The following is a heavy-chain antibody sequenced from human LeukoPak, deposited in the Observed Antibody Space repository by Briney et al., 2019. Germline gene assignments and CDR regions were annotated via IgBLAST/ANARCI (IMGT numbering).Heavy chain of an antibody. CDR2: IKQDGSEK. CDR3: ARDQRVYYYDSSGSNWFDP. CDR1: GFTFGSYW. V-gene: IGHV3-7*01. J-gene: IGHJ5*02. D-gene: IGHD3-22*01. Sequence: PGGSLRLSCAASGFTFGSYWMSWVRQAPGKGLEWVANIKQDGSEKYYVDSVKGRFTISRDNAKNSLYLQMNSLRAEDTAVYYCARDQRVYYYDSSGSNWFDPWGQGTLVTVSS.